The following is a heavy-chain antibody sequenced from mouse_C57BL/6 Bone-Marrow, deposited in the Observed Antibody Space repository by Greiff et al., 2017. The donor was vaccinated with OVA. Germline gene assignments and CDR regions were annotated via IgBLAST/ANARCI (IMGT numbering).Heavy chain of an antibody. CDR2: ISNGGGST. J-gene: IGHJ1*03. Sequence: EVKLVESGGGLVQPGGSLKLSCAASGFTFSDYYMYWVRQTPEKRLEWVAYISNGGGSTYYPDTVKGRFTISRDNAKNTLYLQMSRLKSEDTAMYYCARRGGSSYEYFDVWGTGTTVTVSS. D-gene: IGHD1-1*01. V-gene: IGHV5-12*01. CDR1: GFTFSDYY. CDR3: ARRGGSSYEYFDV.